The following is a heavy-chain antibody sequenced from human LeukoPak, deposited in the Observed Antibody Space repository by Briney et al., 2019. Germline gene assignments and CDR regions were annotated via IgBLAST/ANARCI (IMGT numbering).Heavy chain of an antibody. CDR3: ARLQAPTTVPIFDY. D-gene: IGHD4-17*01. J-gene: IGHJ4*02. Sequence: ASVKVCLKASGYTFTSYAINWMRQPPAQGIEWMGRINTNPGTPTYAHGVTGRFVFSLDTSVSTAYLQISSLKAEDTAVYYCARLQAPTTVPIFDYWGQGTLVTVSS. V-gene: IGHV7-4-1*02. CDR1: GYTFTSYA. CDR2: INTNPGTP.